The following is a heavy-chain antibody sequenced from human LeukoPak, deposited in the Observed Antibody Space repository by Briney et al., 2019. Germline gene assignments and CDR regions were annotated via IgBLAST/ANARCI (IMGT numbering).Heavy chain of an antibody. D-gene: IGHD7-27*01. CDR2: IYYSGST. CDR3: AREASRWNLSGGDY. CDR1: GGSISSGDYY. V-gene: IGHV4-30-4*08. Sequence: SETLSLTCTVSGGSISSGDYYWSWIRQPPGKGLEWVGYIYYSGSTYYNPSLKSRVTISVDTSKNQFSLKLRSVTAADTAVYYCAREASRWNLSGGDYWGQGTLVTVSS. J-gene: IGHJ4*02.